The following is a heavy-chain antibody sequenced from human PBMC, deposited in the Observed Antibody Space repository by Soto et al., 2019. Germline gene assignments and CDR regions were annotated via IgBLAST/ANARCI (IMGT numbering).Heavy chain of an antibody. Sequence: ASVKVSCKASGYTFTSYYIHWVRQAPGQGLEWMGIINPSGGSTSYAQKFQGRVTMTRDTSTSTVYMELSSLRSEDTAVYYCARAKWLRYYYYYYGMNVWGQGTTVTVSS. CDR1: GYTFTSYY. D-gene: IGHD5-12*01. CDR3: ARAKWLRYYYYYYGMNV. V-gene: IGHV1-46*01. J-gene: IGHJ6*02. CDR2: INPSGGST.